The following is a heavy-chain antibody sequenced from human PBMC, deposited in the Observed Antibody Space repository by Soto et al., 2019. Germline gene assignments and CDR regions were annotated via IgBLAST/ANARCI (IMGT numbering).Heavy chain of an antibody. CDR3: AHSKREAANLYFDY. V-gene: IGHV2-5*02. Sequence: QITLKESGPTLVKPTQTLTLTCTFSGFSLSTSGVGVGWIRQPPGKALEWLALIYWDDDKRYSPSLKSRLTITKDTSKNQVVLTMPTMDPVDTATYYCAHSKREAANLYFDYWGQGTLVTVSS. CDR2: IYWDDDK. CDR1: GFSLSTSGVG. J-gene: IGHJ4*02. D-gene: IGHD2-15*01.